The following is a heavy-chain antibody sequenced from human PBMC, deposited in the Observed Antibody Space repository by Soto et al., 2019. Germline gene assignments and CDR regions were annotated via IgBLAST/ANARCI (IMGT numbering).Heavy chain of an antibody. Sequence: PGGSLRLSCAASGFTFNSYGMHWVRQAPGKGLEWVAVIWYDGSNKYYADSVKGRFTISRDNSKNTLYLQMNSLRAEDTAVYYCAREFQVVRGVIIALDYWGQGTLVTVSS. J-gene: IGHJ4*02. D-gene: IGHD3-10*01. V-gene: IGHV3-33*01. CDR3: AREFQVVRGVIIALDY. CDR1: GFTFNSYG. CDR2: IWYDGSNK.